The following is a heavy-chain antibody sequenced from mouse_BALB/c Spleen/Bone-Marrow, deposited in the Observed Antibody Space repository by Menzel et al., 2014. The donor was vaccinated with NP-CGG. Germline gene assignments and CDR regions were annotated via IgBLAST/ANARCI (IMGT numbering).Heavy chain of an antibody. V-gene: IGHV7-3*02. CDR2: IRNKANGYTT. D-gene: IGHD2-3*01. CDR1: GFTFTDYY. Sequence: EVKLVESGGGLVQPGGSLRLSCATSGFTFTDYYMSWVRQPPGKALEWLGFIRNKANGYTTEYSASVKGRFTISRDNSQSILYLQMNTLRAEDSATYYCARYDVYYYFDYWCQGTTLTVSS. CDR3: ARYDVYYYFDY. J-gene: IGHJ2*01.